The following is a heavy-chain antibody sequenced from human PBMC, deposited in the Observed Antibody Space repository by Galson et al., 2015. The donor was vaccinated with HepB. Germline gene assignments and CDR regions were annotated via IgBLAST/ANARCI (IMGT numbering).Heavy chain of an antibody. J-gene: IGHJ4*02. CDR3: ARQSTVATASPDGH. CDR1: GYAFTSYG. D-gene: IGHD2-21*02. Sequence: SVKVSCKASGYAFTSYGITWVRQAPGQGLEWMGWISGYSGNTNYVQKLQGRVTMTTDTSTSTAYMELRSLTSDDTAVYYCARQSTVATASPDGHWGQGTLVTVSS. V-gene: IGHV1-18*01. CDR2: ISGYSGNT.